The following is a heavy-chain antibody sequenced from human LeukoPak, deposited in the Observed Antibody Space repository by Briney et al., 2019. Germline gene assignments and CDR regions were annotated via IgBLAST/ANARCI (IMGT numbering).Heavy chain of an antibody. Sequence: GGSLRLSCAASGFTFSSYWMSRVRQAPGKGLEWVANIKQDGSEKYYVDSVKGRFTISRDNAKNSLYLQMNSLRAEDTAVYYCARDLLVGGSGYHYWGQGTLVTVSS. CDR3: ARDLLVGGSGYHY. D-gene: IGHD3-22*01. CDR1: GFTFSSYW. CDR2: IKQDGSEK. J-gene: IGHJ4*02. V-gene: IGHV3-7*01.